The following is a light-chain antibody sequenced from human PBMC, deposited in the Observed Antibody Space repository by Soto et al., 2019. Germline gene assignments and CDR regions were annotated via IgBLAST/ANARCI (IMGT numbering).Light chain of an antibody. CDR2: DAS. CDR3: QQYGSSPT. CDR1: QSVSSSY. Sequence: EIVLTQSPGTLSLSPGERATLSCRSSQSVSSSYSAWYQQKPGQAPRLLIYDASSRATGIPDRFSGSGSGTDFTLTISRLEPEDFAVYYCQQYGSSPTFGQGTKVEIK. V-gene: IGKV3-20*01. J-gene: IGKJ1*01.